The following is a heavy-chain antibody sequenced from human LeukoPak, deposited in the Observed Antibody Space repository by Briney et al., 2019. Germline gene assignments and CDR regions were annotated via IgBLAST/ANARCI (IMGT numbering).Heavy chain of an antibody. V-gene: IGHV1-69*13. Sequence: ASVKVSCKASGGTFSSYAISWVRQAPGQGLEWMGGIIPIFGTANYAQKFQGRVTITADESTSTAYMELSSLRSEDTAVYYCARDRQLVVGATSDYWGQGTLVTVSS. D-gene: IGHD1-26*01. CDR3: ARDRQLVVGATSDY. CDR1: GGTFSSYA. CDR2: IIPIFGTA. J-gene: IGHJ4*02.